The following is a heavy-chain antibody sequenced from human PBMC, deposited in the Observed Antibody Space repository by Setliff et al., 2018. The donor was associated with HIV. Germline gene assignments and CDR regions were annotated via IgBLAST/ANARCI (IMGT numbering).Heavy chain of an antibody. CDR2: ISFSGNTI. CDR3: ARAKIGPAGDRTYYYGMDV. D-gene: IGHD4-17*01. Sequence: PGGSLRLSCAVSGFFFSDHYMSWIRQAPGKGLEWVSYISFSGNTIYYRGSVRGRFTIARDNARNSLYLQMNSLKADDTAVYYCARAKIGPAGDRTYYYGMDVWGQGTTVTVSS. V-gene: IGHV3-11*01. J-gene: IGHJ6*02. CDR1: GFFFSDHY.